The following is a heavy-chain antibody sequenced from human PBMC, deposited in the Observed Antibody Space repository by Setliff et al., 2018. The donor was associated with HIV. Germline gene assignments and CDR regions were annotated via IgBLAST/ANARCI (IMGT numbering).Heavy chain of an antibody. J-gene: IGHJ4*02. CDR3: ARGGRSDGYHIAS. V-gene: IGHV4-59*01. CDR1: GGSISSYF. D-gene: IGHD2-15*01. CDR2: IYHYGSP. Sequence: PSETLSLTCTVPGGSISSYFWTWIRQSPEKGLEWIGYIYHYGSPNYNPSLQSRVTLSVDTSKNQFSLTLTSVTAADTAVYYCARGGRSDGYHIASWGQGILVTVSS.